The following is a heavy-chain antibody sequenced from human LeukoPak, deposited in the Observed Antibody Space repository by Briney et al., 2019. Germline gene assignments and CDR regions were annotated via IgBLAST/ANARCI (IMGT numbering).Heavy chain of an antibody. CDR1: GFTFRARG. Sequence: GGTLRLSCAGSGFTFRARGMDWVRQAPGKGLEWVAGISPGGDITYYADSVMGRFTISRDNPKSTVYLQMNGLRVEDTAEYYCVRDRDWGAFDIWGQVTMVTVSS. J-gene: IGHJ3*02. D-gene: IGHD3/OR15-3a*01. V-gene: IGHV3-23*01. CDR2: ISPGGDIT. CDR3: VRDRDWGAFDI.